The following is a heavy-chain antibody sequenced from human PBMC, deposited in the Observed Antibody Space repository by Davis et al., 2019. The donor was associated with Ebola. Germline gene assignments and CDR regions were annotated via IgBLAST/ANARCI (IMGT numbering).Heavy chain of an antibody. CDR2: IGGSGSST. CDR3: ARDRPLDFFFGDYYGMDV. J-gene: IGHJ6*02. V-gene: IGHV3-23*01. Sequence: GGSLRLSCAASGFTFSSYAMSWVRQAPGKGLEWVSAIGGSGSSTYYADSAKGRFTISRDNAKYSLYLQMNSLRAEDTAVYYCARDRPLDFFFGDYYGMDVWGQGTTVTVSS. CDR1: GFTFSSYA. D-gene: IGHD3-16*01.